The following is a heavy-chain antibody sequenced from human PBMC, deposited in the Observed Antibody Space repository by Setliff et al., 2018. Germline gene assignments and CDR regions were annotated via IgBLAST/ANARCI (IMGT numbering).Heavy chain of an antibody. CDR3: ARVPNFWSGYLDY. D-gene: IGHD3-3*01. Sequence: SETLSLTCTVSGDSISSSSSYWGWIRQPPGKGLEWIGTIYYSGSTYYNPSLKSRVTISVDTSKNQFSLKLSSVTAADTAVYYCARVPNFWSGYLDYWGQGTLVTVSS. CDR2: IYYSGST. CDR1: GDSISSSSSY. J-gene: IGHJ4*02. V-gene: IGHV4-39*07.